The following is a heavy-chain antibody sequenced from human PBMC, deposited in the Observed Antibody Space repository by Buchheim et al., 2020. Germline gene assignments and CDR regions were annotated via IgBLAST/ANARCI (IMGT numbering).Heavy chain of an antibody. CDR2: IYYSGST. Sequence: QVQLQESGPGLVKPSGTLSLTCAVSGGSISSSNWWSWVRQPPGKGLEWIGYIYYSGSTYYNPSLKSRVTISVDTSKNQFSLKLSSVTAADTAVYYCARDLLYYGSGSYYNGINPWGQGTL. CDR1: GGSISSSNW. D-gene: IGHD3-10*01. J-gene: IGHJ5*02. CDR3: ARDLLYYGSGSYYNGINP. V-gene: IGHV4-4*02.